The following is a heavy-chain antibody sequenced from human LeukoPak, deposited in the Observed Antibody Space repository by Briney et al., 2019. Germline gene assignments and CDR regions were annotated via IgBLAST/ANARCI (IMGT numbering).Heavy chain of an antibody. D-gene: IGHD6-19*01. CDR2: IWYDGSNK. CDR3: ARDVLRIAVAGTALDY. V-gene: IGHV3-33*01. J-gene: IGHJ4*02. Sequence: GGSLRLSCAASGFTFSSYVMHWVRQAPGKGLEWVAVIWYDGSNKYYADSVKGRFTISRDNSKNTLYLQMNSLRAEDTAVYYCARDVLRIAVAGTALDYWGQGTLVTVSS. CDR1: GFTFSSYV.